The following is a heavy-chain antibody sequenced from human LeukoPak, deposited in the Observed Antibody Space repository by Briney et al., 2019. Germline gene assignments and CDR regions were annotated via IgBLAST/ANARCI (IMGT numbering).Heavy chain of an antibody. V-gene: IGHV1-69*05. J-gene: IGHJ5*02. D-gene: IGHD4-17*01. CDR2: IMPLFGTA. Sequence: SSVKVSCKTSGGTFNNSAISWVRQAPGQGLEWLGGIMPLFGTAGYAQKFQGRVTITKDESTRTVYLGLTSLTSDDTAVYYCARDVHGDYGSGWFGPWGQGTLVSVSS. CDR3: ARDVHGDYGSGWFGP. CDR1: GGTFNNSA.